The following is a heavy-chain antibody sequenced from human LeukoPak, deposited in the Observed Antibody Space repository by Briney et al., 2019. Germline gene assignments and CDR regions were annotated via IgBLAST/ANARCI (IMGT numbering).Heavy chain of an antibody. J-gene: IGHJ4*02. V-gene: IGHV3-15*07. Sequence: PGGSLRLSCAASGFTFTNAWMNWVRQAPGKGLEWVGRIKSKTDGGTTDYAAPVKGRFTISRDDSKNTLYLQMNSLKTEDTAVYYCTTDGGAARPYFDYWGQGTLVTVSS. CDR3: TTDGGAARPYFDY. D-gene: IGHD6-6*01. CDR1: GFTFTNAW. CDR2: IKSKTDGGTT.